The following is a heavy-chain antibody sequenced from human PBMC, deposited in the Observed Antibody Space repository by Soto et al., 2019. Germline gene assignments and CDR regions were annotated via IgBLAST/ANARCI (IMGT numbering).Heavy chain of an antibody. D-gene: IGHD3-22*01. V-gene: IGHV3-48*02. CDR1: GFTFSSYS. J-gene: IGHJ6*02. Sequence: GGSLRLSCAASGFTFSSYSMNWVRQAPGKGLEWVSYISSSSSTIYYADSVKGRFTISRDNAKNSLYLQMNSLRDEDTAVYYCARDYYDSSGYYYDGNYYYYYGMDVWGPGTTVTVSS. CDR3: ARDYYDSSGYYYDGNYYYYYGMDV. CDR2: ISSSSSTI.